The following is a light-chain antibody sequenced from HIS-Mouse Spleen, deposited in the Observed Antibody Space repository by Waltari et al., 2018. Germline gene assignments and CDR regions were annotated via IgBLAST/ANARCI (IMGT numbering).Light chain of an antibody. CDR2: GAS. CDR1: QSVSSN. Sequence: EIVMTQSPATLSVSPGERATLSCRASQSVSSNLAWYQQKPGQAPRLLIYGASNRATGIPARFSGSGSGTEFTLTISSMQSEDFAVYYCQQYNNWQFTFGPGTKVDIK. V-gene: IGKV3-15*01. CDR3: QQYNNWQFT. J-gene: IGKJ3*01.